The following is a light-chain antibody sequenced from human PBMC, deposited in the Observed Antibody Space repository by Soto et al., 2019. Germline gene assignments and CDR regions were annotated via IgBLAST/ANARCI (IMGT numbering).Light chain of an antibody. CDR1: QSAGNF. Sequence: ERVMAQSPATLSLSPGETASLSCSASQSAGNFLAWYQQKPGQAPRLLIYGASRRATGIPDRFTGSGSGTDFTLTISRLEPEDFAVYYCQEYVSSPWAFGQGTEVDIK. CDR2: GAS. V-gene: IGKV3-20*01. CDR3: QEYVSSPWA. J-gene: IGKJ1*01.